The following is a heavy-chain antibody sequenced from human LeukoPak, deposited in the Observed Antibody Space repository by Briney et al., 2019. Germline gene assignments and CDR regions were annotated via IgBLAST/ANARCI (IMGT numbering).Heavy chain of an antibody. CDR2: LYPSGRT. Sequence: SETLSLTCTVSGGSISLSFWNWLRQPAGKGLEWVGRLYPSGRTENNPSLKSRVSISLDAPKSQFSLRLTSVTAADTAVYFCARDAGSGWYYFDSWGQGTRVTVSS. D-gene: IGHD6-19*01. J-gene: IGHJ4*02. CDR1: GGSISLSF. V-gene: IGHV4-4*07. CDR3: ARDAGSGWYYFDS.